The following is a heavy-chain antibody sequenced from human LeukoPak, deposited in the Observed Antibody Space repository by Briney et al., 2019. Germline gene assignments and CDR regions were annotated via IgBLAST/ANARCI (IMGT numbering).Heavy chain of an antibody. CDR2: IYYSGST. CDR1: GGSISSYY. J-gene: IGHJ4*02. V-gene: IGHV4-59*01. CDR3: AREVLGLVPYSYFDY. D-gene: IGHD3/OR15-3a*01. Sequence: SETLSLTCTVSGGSISSYYWSWIRQPPGKGLEWIGYIYYSGSTNYNPSLKSRVTISVDTSKNQFSLKLSSVTAADTAVYYCAREVLGLVPYSYFDYWGQGTLVTVSS.